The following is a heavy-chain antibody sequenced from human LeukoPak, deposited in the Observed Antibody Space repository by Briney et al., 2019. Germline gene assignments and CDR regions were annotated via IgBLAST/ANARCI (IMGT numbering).Heavy chain of an antibody. V-gene: IGHV4-39*01. Sequence: PSETLSLTCTVSGGSISSSGYYWDWIRQPPGKGLEWIGSINQSGKTYYEPFLKSRVTISVDTSKTQFSLELRTVTAADTAVYYCARKKLVARGYFDYWGQGALATVSS. CDR2: INQSGKT. CDR1: GGSISSSGYY. D-gene: IGHD1-1*01. CDR3: ARKKLVARGYFDY. J-gene: IGHJ4*02.